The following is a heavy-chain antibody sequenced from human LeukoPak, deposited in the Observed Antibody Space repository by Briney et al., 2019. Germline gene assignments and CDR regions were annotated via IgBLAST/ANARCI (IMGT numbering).Heavy chain of an antibody. Sequence: GGTLRLSCVASGFTFSTYGMSWVRQAPGKGLEWVSGINWNGGSTGYADSVKGRFTISRDNAKNSLYLQMNSLRAEDTALYYCARDRAAYYGSGSYVYWGQGTLVTVSS. CDR3: ARDRAAYYGSGSYVY. CDR1: GFTFSTYG. J-gene: IGHJ4*02. D-gene: IGHD3-10*01. V-gene: IGHV3-20*04. CDR2: INWNGGST.